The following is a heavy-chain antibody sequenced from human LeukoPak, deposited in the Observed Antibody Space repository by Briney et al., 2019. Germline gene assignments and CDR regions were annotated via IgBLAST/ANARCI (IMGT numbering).Heavy chain of an antibody. CDR1: GCSFSGYC. V-gene: IGHV4-34*01. D-gene: IGHD6-6*01. CDR3: ARGLPRGYSISSGWFDP. Sequence: SETLSLTCAVYGCSFSGYCWNWLRQPPGKGLEGFGEMKHSRSTNYKPPLKSRGTISVDTSKKHFALKLHSVTAADTAVYYCARGLPRGYSISSGWFDPGGQGTLVTVSS. J-gene: IGHJ5*02. CDR2: MKHSRST.